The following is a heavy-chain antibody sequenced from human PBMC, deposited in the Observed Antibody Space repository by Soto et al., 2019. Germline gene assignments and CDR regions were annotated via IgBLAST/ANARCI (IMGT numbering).Heavy chain of an antibody. J-gene: IGHJ4*02. D-gene: IGHD6-19*01. CDR1: GYTFTGYY. V-gene: IGHV1-2*04. CDR3: ARDPGIAVAGAHFDY. Sequence: ASVKVSCKASGYTFTGYYMHWVRQAPGQGLEWMGWINPNSGGTNYAQKFQGWVTMTRDTSISTAYMELSRLRSDDTAVYYCARDPGIAVAGAHFDYWGQGTLVTVSS. CDR2: INPNSGGT.